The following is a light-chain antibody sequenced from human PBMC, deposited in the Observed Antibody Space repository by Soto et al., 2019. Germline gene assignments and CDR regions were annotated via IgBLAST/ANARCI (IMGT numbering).Light chain of an antibody. CDR3: QRRGHSPPYP. J-gene: IGKJ2*01. Sequence: EIVLTQSPATLSLSPWERATLSCRTSQSVGKYLAWYQHKPGQAPRLLIYDASKRATGIPDRFRGSGSGTDFTLTVSSLEAEDFAVYYCQRRGHSPPYPLAQGTKVAIK. V-gene: IGKV3-11*01. CDR1: QSVGKY. CDR2: DAS.